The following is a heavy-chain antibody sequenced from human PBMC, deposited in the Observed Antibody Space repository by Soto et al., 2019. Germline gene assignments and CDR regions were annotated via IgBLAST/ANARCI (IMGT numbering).Heavy chain of an antibody. CDR2: IYYSGST. D-gene: IGHD2-15*01. J-gene: IGHJ4*02. CDR3: ARRYGGTFDY. CDR1: GGSISSYY. V-gene: IGHV4-59*08. Sequence: SETPSLSCTVSGGSISSYYWSWIRPPPGKGLEWIGYIYYSGSTNYNPSLKSRVTISVDTSKNQFSLKLSSVTAADTAVYYCARRYGGTFDYWGQGTLVTVSS.